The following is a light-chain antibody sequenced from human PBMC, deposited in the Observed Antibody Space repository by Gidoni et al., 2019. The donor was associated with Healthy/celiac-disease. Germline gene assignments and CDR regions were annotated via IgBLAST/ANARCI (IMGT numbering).Light chain of an antibody. CDR3: MQALQTPPS. CDR1: QSLLHSNGYNY. J-gene: IGKJ2*03. CDR2: LGS. Sequence: DIVMTQSPLSLRVTPGEPASISCRSSQSLLHSNGYNYLDWYLQKPGQSPQLLIYLGSNRASGVPDRFSGSGSGTDFTLKISRVEAEDVGVYYCMQALQTPPSFGQGTKLEIK. V-gene: IGKV2-28*01.